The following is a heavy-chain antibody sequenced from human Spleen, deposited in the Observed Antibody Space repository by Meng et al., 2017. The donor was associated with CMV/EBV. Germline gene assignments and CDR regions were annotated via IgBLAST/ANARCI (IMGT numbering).Heavy chain of an antibody. V-gene: IGHV3-48*04. J-gene: IGHJ6*02. Sequence: GESLKISCAASGFTFSGYSMNWVRQAPGKGLEWVSYISSTSSTIYYADSVKGRFTISRDNAKKSLFLQMNSLRAEDTAVYYCARNIWSGRYGPGYYGMDVWGQGTTVTVSS. CDR3: ARNIWSGRYGPGYYGMDV. D-gene: IGHD1-26*01. CDR2: ISSTSSTI. CDR1: GFTFSGYS.